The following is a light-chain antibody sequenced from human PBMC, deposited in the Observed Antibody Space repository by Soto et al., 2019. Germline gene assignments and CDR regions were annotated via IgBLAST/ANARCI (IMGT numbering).Light chain of an antibody. V-gene: IGKV2-28*01. J-gene: IGKJ1*01. CDR3: MQALQLRT. Sequence: DIVLTQSPLSLPVTPGEPASISCRSSRSLLYSNGYNYLDWYLQKPGQSPQLLIYLGSNRSSGVPDRFSGSGSGTDFTLKISRVEAEDVGIYYCMQALQLRTFGQGTKWIS. CDR1: RSLLYSNGYNY. CDR2: LGS.